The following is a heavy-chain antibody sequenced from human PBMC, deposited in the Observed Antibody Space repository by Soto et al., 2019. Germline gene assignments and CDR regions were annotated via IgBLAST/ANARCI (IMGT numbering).Heavy chain of an antibody. D-gene: IGHD1-1*01. Sequence: QLQLQESGPGLVKPSETLSLTCTVSGGSISRSPYYWAWIRQPPGKGLQWIGNIYYNGNNFYNPSLKTRVTTSIATSKSQSSLGLISVPASDTAVYYCARHGPLTNNWNQLNCWGQGTLVTVSS. J-gene: IGHJ4*02. CDR2: IYYNGNN. CDR3: ARHGPLTNNWNQLNC. V-gene: IGHV4-39*01. CDR1: GGSISRSPYY.